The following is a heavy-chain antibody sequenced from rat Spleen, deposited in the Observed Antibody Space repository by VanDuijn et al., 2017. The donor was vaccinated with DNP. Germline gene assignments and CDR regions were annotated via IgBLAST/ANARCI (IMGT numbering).Heavy chain of an antibody. CDR1: GFSLTSYN. V-gene: IGHV2-30*01. CDR2: IWTGGST. CDR3: MSVAMDA. J-gene: IGHJ4*01. Sequence: QVQLKESGPGLVQPSQTLSLTCTVSGFSLTSYNVHWVRQPTGKGLEWMGIIWTGGSTDYNSALKSRLSISRDTSKSQVFLNMNSLQTEDTAIYYCMSVAMDAWGQGTSVTVSS.